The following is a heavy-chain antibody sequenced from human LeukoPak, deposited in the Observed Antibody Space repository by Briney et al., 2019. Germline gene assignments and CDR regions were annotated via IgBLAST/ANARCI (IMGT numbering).Heavy chain of an antibody. J-gene: IGHJ5*02. D-gene: IGHD3-16*01. CDR1: VCIFSSYV. CDR2: IIPTLGTA. CDR3: ARDQAPRMITFGGPRRWFDP. V-gene: IGHV1-69*13. Sequence: SSVNVSFKSSVCIFSSYVISWVRQAPGQGLEWMGGIIPTLGTANYAQKFQGRVTITADESTRTAYMELSSLKSEDTAVYYCARDQAPRMITFGGPRRWFDPWGQGTLVTVSS.